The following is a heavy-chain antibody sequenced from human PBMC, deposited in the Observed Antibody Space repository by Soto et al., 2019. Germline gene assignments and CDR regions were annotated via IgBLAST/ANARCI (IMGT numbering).Heavy chain of an antibody. CDR2: ISFDGSRK. D-gene: IGHD3-3*01. V-gene: IGHV3-30*18. CDR1: GFSFSTYG. Sequence: QVQLVESGGGVVQPGRSLRLSCAASGFSFSTYGMHWVRQAPGKGLEWVAIISFDGSRKHYVDSIRGRFTISRDNSGNTLFLQMNSLRAEATGVYFCDKALHPGRDNYHYGAESWGQGVMVTVSS. CDR3: DKALHPGRDNYHYGAES. J-gene: IGHJ5*02.